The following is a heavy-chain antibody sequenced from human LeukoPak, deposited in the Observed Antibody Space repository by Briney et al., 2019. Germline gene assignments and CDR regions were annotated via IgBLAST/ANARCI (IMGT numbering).Heavy chain of an antibody. CDR2: INPNSGGT. CDR3: ARGPGDGYYTERAFDI. D-gene: IGHD5-24*01. Sequence: ASVKVSCKASGYTFTGYYMHWVRQAPGQGLEWMGRINPNSGGTNYAQKFQGRVTMTRDTSISTAYMELSRLRSDDTAVYYCARGPGDGYYTERAFDIWGQGTMVTVSS. CDR1: GYTFTGYY. V-gene: IGHV1-2*06. J-gene: IGHJ3*02.